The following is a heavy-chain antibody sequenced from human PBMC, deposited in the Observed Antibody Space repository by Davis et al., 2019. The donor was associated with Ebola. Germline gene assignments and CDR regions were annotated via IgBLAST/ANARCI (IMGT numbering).Heavy chain of an antibody. Sequence: GESLKISCAASGFTFNIYAMHWVRQAPGKGLEWVAAISYDGARTYYPDSVKGRFTISRDNSKNTLYLQMNSLRADDTAVYYCASLGGVIDYWGQGTLVTVSS. V-gene: IGHV3-30-3*01. CDR1: GFTFNIYA. J-gene: IGHJ4*02. D-gene: IGHD2-8*01. CDR3: ASLGGVIDY. CDR2: ISYDGART.